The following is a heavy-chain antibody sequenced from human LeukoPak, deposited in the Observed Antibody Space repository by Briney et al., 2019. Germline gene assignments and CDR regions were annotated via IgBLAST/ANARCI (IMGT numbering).Heavy chain of an antibody. Sequence: SETLSLTCTVSGGSISSHYWSWIRQPPGKGLEWIGYIYYSGSTNYNPSLKSRVTISVDTSKNQFSLKLSSVTAADTAVYYCARGRWPHLQIFDYWGQGTLVTVSS. J-gene: IGHJ4*02. V-gene: IGHV4-59*11. CDR3: ARGRWPHLQIFDY. CDR2: IYYSGST. D-gene: IGHD5-24*01. CDR1: GGSISSHY.